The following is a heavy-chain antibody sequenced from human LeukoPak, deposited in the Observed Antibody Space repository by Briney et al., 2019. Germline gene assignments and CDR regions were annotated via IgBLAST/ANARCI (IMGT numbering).Heavy chain of an antibody. V-gene: IGHV3-48*04. Sequence: GGSLRLSCAASGFTFSSYSMNWVRQAPGKGLEWVSYISSSSSTVYYADSVKGRFTISRDNAKNPLFLEMNSLRAEDTAVYYCARDGFGGATDGFDIWGQGAMVTVSS. CDR1: GFTFSSYS. J-gene: IGHJ3*02. CDR2: ISSSSSTV. D-gene: IGHD3-10*01. CDR3: ARDGFGGATDGFDI.